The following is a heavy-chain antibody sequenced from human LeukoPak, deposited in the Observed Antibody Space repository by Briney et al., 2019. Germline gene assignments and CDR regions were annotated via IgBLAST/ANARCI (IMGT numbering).Heavy chain of an antibody. CDR3: ARFRGVVPAASKRFDP. D-gene: IGHD2-2*01. J-gene: IGHJ5*02. CDR1: GGSISSYY. Sequence: SETLSLTCTVSGGSISSYYWSWIRQPPGKGLEWIGYIYYSGSTNYNPSLKSRVTISVDTSKDQFSLKLSSVTAADTAVYYCARFRGVVPAASKRFDPWGQGTLVTVSS. CDR2: IYYSGST. V-gene: IGHV4-59*01.